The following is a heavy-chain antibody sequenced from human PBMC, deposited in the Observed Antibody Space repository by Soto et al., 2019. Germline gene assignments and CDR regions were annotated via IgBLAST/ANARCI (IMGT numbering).Heavy chain of an antibody. D-gene: IGHD2-2*02. CDR1: GYTFTSYY. J-gene: IGHJ6*02. Sequence: GASVKVSCKASGYTFTSYYMHWLRQAPGQGLEWMGIINPSGGSTSYAQKFQGRVTMTRDTSTSTVYMELSSLRSEDTAVYYCARAVVPAAIVQFYYYGMDVWGQGTTVTVSS. CDR3: ARAVVPAAIVQFYYYGMDV. V-gene: IGHV1-46*01. CDR2: INPSGGST.